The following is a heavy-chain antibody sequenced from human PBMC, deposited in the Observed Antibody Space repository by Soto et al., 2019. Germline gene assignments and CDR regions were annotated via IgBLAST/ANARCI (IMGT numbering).Heavy chain of an antibody. Sequence: QVQLVQSGAEVKKPGSSVKVSCQTSGGTFTTSTISWVRQAPGQGLEWMGGIIPVFGTPSYAQKVQGRVTMIADKSLSTAYMELRNLRSADTAMYYCARPADYVSGFSQWGQGTLVTVSS. V-gene: IGHV1-69*06. CDR1: GGTFTTST. CDR3: ARPADYVSGFSQ. J-gene: IGHJ4*02. D-gene: IGHD3-16*01. CDR2: IIPVFGTP.